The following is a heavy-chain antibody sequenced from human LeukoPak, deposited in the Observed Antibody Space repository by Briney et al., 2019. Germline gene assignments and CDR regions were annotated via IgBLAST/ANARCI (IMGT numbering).Heavy chain of an antibody. V-gene: IGHV3-33*01. CDR1: GFTFSSYG. CDR2: IWYDGSNK. CDR3: ARGEDDYTDWFDP. J-gene: IGHJ5*02. Sequence: GGSLRLSCAASGFTFSSYGTHWVRQAPGKGLEWVAVIWYDGSNKYYADSVKGRFTISRDNSKNTLYLQMNSLRAEDTAVYYCARGEDDYTDWFDPWGQGTLVTVSS. D-gene: IGHD5-24*01.